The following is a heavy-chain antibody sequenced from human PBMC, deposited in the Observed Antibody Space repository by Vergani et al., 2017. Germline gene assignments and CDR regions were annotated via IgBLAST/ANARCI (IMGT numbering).Heavy chain of an antibody. CDR1: GYTLTGYY. CDR2: INPNSGGT. J-gene: IGHJ5*02. D-gene: IGHD5-12*01. CDR3: ARDRKVREDRKATINWFDP. V-gene: IGHV1-2*02. Sequence: QVQLVQSWAEVKKPGASVKVFCKASGYTLTGYYMHWVRQAPGQGLEWMGWINPNSGGTNYAQKFQGRVTMISDTSISTAYMELSRLRSDDPAAYYCARDRKVREDRKATINWFDPWSQGTLVTVSS.